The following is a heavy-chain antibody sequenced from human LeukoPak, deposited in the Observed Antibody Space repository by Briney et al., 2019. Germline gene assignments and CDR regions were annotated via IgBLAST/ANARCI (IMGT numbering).Heavy chain of an antibody. CDR2: IIPIFGTA. J-gene: IGHJ6*04. CDR3: ARTTVTNPRGYYYYGMDV. Sequence: AASVKVSCKASGGTFSSYAISWVRQAPGQGLEWMGGIIPIFGTANYAQKFQGRVTITADESTSTAYMELSSLRSEDTAVYYCARTTVTNPRGYYYYGMDVWGKGTTVTVSS. V-gene: IGHV1-69*13. CDR1: GGTFSSYA. D-gene: IGHD4-17*01.